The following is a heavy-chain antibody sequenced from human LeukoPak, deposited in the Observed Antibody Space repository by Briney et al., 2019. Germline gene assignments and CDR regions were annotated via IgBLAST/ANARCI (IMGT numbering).Heavy chain of an antibody. J-gene: IGHJ3*02. CDR2: IYYSGST. D-gene: IGHD3-22*01. CDR3: ARSTHRYYYDSSGYYETLGAFDI. Sequence: SQTLSPTCTVSGGSISSGGYYWSWIRQHPGKGLEWIGYIYYSGSTYYNPSLKSRVTISVDTSKNQFSLKLSSVAAADTAVYYCARSTHRYYYDSSGYYETLGAFDIWGQGTMVTVSS. V-gene: IGHV4-31*03. CDR1: GGSISSGGYY.